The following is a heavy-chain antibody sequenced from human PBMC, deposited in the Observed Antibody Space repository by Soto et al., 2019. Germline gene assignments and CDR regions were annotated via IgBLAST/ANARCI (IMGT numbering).Heavy chain of an antibody. J-gene: IGHJ5*02. Sequence: GGSLRLSCAASGFTFSSYEMNWVRQAPGKGLEWVSYISSSGSTIYYADSVKGRFTISRDNAKNSLYLQMNSLRAEDTAVYYCAREVGVGWFDPWGQGTLVTVSS. CDR2: ISSSGSTI. CDR3: AREVGVGWFDP. D-gene: IGHD3-10*01. V-gene: IGHV3-48*03. CDR1: GFTFSSYE.